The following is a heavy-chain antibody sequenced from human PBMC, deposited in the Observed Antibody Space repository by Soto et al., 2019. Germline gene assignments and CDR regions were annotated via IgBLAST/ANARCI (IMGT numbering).Heavy chain of an antibody. CDR2: IYYSWST. V-gene: IGHV4-30-4*01. J-gene: IGHJ4*02. Sequence: SETLSLTCTVSGGSISSGDYYWSWIRQPPGKGLEWIGYIYYSWSTYYNPSLKSRVTISVDTSKNQFSLKLSSVTAADTAVYYCARVGDSSGYYNPILGYWGQGTLVTVSS. CDR3: ARVGDSSGYYNPILGY. D-gene: IGHD3-22*01. CDR1: GGSISSGDYY.